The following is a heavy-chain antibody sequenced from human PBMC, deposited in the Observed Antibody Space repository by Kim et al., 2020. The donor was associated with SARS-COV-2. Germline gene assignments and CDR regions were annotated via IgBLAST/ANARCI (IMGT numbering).Heavy chain of an antibody. CDR1: GGSISSSSYY. CDR3: ARRFGPRYSLQWFDP. Sequence: SETLSLTCTVSGGSISSSSYYWGWIRQPPGKGLEWIGSIYYSGSTYYNPSLKSRVTISVDTSKNQFSLKLSSVTAADTAVYYCARRFGPRYSLQWFDPWGQGTLVTVSS. V-gene: IGHV4-39*01. J-gene: IGHJ5*02. CDR2: IYYSGST. D-gene: IGHD2-21*01.